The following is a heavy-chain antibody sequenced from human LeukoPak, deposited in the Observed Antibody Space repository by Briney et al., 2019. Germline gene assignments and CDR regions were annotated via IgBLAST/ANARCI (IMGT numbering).Heavy chain of an antibody. Sequence: GGSLRLSCAASGFTFSSYAMNWVRQAPGKGLEWVSGISGSGVSTFYADSVKGRVTISRDNSKNTLYLQMNSLRAEDTAVYYCAKGASTWFYFDYWGQGTLVTVSS. D-gene: IGHD6-13*01. CDR1: GFTFSSYA. CDR2: ISGSGVST. CDR3: AKGASTWFYFDY. V-gene: IGHV3-23*01. J-gene: IGHJ4*02.